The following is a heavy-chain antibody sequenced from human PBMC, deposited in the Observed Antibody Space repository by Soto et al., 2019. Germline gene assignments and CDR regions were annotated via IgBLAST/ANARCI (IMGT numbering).Heavy chain of an antibody. D-gene: IGHD2-2*01. Sequence: SVKVSCKASGGTFSSYAISWVRQAPGQGLEWMGGIIPIFGTANYAQKFQGRVTITADKSTSTAYMELSSLRSEDTAVYYCATQGCSSTSCYALNWFDPWGQRTLVTVSS. V-gene: IGHV1-69*06. CDR1: GGTFSSYA. J-gene: IGHJ5*02. CDR2: IIPIFGTA. CDR3: ATQGCSSTSCYALNWFDP.